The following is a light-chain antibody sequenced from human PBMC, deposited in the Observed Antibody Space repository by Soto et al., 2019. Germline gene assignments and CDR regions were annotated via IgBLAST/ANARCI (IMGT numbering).Light chain of an antibody. CDR2: SNN. V-gene: IGLV1-44*01. CDR1: SSNIGSNT. J-gene: IGLJ1*01. CDR3: AAWDDSLNGFYV. Sequence: QSVLTQPPSASGTPGQRVTISCSGSSSNIGSNTVNWYQQLPGTAPKVVINSNNQRPSGVPDRFSGSKSGTSASLAISGLQSEYEADYYCAAWDDSLNGFYVFGTGTKVTVL.